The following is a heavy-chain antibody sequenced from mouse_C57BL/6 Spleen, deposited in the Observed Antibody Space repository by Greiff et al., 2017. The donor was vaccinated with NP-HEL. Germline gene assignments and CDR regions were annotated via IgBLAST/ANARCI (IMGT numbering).Heavy chain of an antibody. CDR3: ARGDYGSSWETWYFDY. Sequence: EVKLQESGPGLVKPSQSLSLTCSVTGYSITSGYYWNWIRQFPGNKLEWMGYISYDGSNNYNPSLKNRISITRDTSKNQFFLKLNSVTTEDTATYYCARGDYGSSWETWYFDYWGQGTTLTVSS. CDR1: GYSITSGYY. J-gene: IGHJ2*01. CDR2: ISYDGSN. D-gene: IGHD1-1*01. V-gene: IGHV3-6*01.